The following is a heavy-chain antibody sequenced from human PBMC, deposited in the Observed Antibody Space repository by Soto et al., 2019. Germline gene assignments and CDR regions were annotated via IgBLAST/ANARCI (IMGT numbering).Heavy chain of an antibody. CDR3: TSDIVVVPAAPGDYYYYYYMDV. CDR1: GYSFTSYW. V-gene: IGHV5-51*01. J-gene: IGHJ6*03. D-gene: IGHD2-2*01. Sequence: GESLKISCKGSGYSFTSYWIGWVRQMPGKGLEWMGIIYPGDSDTRYSPYFQGQVTISADKSISTAYLQWSSLKASDTAMYYCTSDIVVVPAAPGDYYYYYYMDVWGKGTTVTVSS. CDR2: IYPGDSDT.